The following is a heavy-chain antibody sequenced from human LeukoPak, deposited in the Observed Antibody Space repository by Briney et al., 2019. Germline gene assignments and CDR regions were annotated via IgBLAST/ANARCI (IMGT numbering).Heavy chain of an antibody. CDR3: ARRLDD. CDR1: GGSISSYY. Sequence: PSETLSLTCTVSGGSISSYYWSWIRQPPGKGLEWIGYIYTSGITNYNPSLKSRVTISVDTSKNQFSQKLTSVTAADTAVYYCARRLDDWGQGTLVTVSS. CDR2: IYTSGIT. V-gene: IGHV4-4*08. J-gene: IGHJ4*02.